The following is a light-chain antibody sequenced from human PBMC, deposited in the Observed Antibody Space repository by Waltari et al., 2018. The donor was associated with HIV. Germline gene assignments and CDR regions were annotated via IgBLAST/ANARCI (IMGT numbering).Light chain of an antibody. CDR1: SSDVGGSNY. CDR3: CSYADNYPVV. CDR2: DVN. V-gene: IGLV2-11*01. Sequence: QSALTQPRSVSGSPGQSVTISCTGTSSDVGGSNYVSCYQHHPGKAPKFMIYDVNKRPSGVPDRFSGSKSGNTASLTISGLQAEDEADYYCCSYADNYPVVFGGGTKLTVL. J-gene: IGLJ2*01.